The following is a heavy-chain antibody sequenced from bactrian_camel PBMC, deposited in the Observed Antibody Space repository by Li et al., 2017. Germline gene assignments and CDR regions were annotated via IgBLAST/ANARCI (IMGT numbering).Heavy chain of an antibody. CDR1: GFTYSSYC. J-gene: IGHJ4*01. Sequence: QLVESGGGVVQSGGSLRLSCAASGFTYSSYCMGWFRQAPGKEREGVAAILTGGGSTTYYAEFAKGRFTISQDNAKNTVYLQMNSLKPEDTAMYYCVAEPNCYSESSFLTRARVKYTYWGQGTQVTVS. V-gene: IGHV3S1*01. D-gene: IGHD8*01. CDR3: VAEPNCYSESSFLTRARVKYTY. CDR2: ILTGGGSTT.